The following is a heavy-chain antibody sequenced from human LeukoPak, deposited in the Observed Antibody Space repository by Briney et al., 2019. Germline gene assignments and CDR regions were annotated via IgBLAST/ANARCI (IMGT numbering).Heavy chain of an antibody. CDR1: GYTFTGYY. CDR2: INPNSDGT. D-gene: IGHD3-22*01. V-gene: IGHV1-2*06. J-gene: IGHJ6*03. Sequence: ASVKVSXKASGYTFTGYYMHWVRQAPGQGLEWMGRINPNSDGTNYAQKFQGRVTMTRDTSISTAYMELSRLRSDDTAVYYCARLYYYDSSGYSHGEYYYYYMDVWGKGTTVTVSS. CDR3: ARLYYYDSSGYSHGEYYYYYMDV.